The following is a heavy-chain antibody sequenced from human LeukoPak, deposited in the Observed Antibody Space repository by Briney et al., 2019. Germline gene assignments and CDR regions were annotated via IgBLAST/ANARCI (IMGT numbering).Heavy chain of an antibody. CDR2: INPNSGGT. CDR3: ATFSDCSGGSCYLFDY. J-gene: IGHJ4*02. V-gene: IGHV1-2*06. D-gene: IGHD2-15*01. CDR1: GYTFTGYY. Sequence: ASAKVSCKASGYTFTGYYMHWVRQAPGQGLEWMGRINPNSGGTNYAQKFQGRVTMTRDTSISTAYMELSRLRSDDTAVYYCATFSDCSGGSCYLFDYWGQGTLVTVSS.